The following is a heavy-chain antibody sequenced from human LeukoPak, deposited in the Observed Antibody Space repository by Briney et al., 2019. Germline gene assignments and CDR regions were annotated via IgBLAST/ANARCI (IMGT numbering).Heavy chain of an antibody. D-gene: IGHD5-18*01. V-gene: IGHV1-18*01. CDR3: ARDAADTVRGGDY. CDR1: GYXFSTYG. J-gene: IGHJ4*02. Sequence: ASVKVSCKASGYXFSTYGMSWARQAPGQGLEWVGWISAHNGNTNYAQKVQGRVTMTTDTSTTTAYLELRSLRSDDTAVYYCARDAADTVRGGDYWGQGTLVTVSS. CDR2: ISAHNGNT.